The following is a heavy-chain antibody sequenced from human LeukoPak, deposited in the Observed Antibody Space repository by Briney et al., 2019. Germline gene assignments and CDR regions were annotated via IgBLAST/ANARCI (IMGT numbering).Heavy chain of an antibody. CDR3: ARGTGHYYYGMDV. CDR2: INHSGST. Sequence: SETLSLTCAVSGGSFSGYYWSWIRQPPGKGLEWIGEINHSGSTNYNPSLKSRVTISVDTSKNQFSLKLSSVTAADTAVYYCARGTGHYYYGMDVWGQGTTVTVSS. J-gene: IGHJ6*02. CDR1: GGSFSGYY. V-gene: IGHV4-34*01.